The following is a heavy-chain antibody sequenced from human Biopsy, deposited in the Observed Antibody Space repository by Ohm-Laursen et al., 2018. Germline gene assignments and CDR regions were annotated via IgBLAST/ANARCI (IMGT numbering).Heavy chain of an antibody. CDR2: IYSTGRT. J-gene: IGHJ4*02. CDR3: ARVGVGAPSIDYFDS. V-gene: IGHV4-61*01. CDR1: GDSVSSGNYF. D-gene: IGHD1-26*01. Sequence: SETLSLTCIVSGDSVSSGNYFWNWIRQPPGKPLEWVGYIYSTGRTRYNPSLNSRVTMSMDTSENQFSLKLKSVTAADTAVYYCARVGVGAPSIDYFDSWGQGALVTVSS.